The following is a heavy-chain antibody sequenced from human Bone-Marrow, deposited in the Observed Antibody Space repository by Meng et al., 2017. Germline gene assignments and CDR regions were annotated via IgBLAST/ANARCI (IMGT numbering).Heavy chain of an antibody. V-gene: IGHV4-39*01. CDR2: IYYSGST. Sequence: QLQLQESGPGLVKPSETLSLTCTVSGGSISSSSYYWGWIRQPPGKGLEWIGSIYYSGSTYYNPSLKSRVTISVDTSKNQFSLKLRFVTATDTAVYYYARHQWGWYYFDYWGQGTLVTVSS. J-gene: IGHJ4*02. CDR1: GGSISSSSYY. D-gene: IGHD6-19*01. CDR3: ARHQWGWYYFDY.